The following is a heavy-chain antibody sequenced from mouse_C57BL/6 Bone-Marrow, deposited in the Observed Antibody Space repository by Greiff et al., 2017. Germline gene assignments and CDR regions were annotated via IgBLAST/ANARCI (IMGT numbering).Heavy chain of an antibody. V-gene: IGHV1-64*01. CDR3: AREEHTAQATWAWFAY. Sequence: QVQLKQPGAELVKPGASVKLSCKASGYTFTSYWMHWVKQRPGQGLEWIGMIRPNSGSTNYNEKFKSKATLTVDKSSSTAYMQLSSLTSEDSAVYYCAREEHTAQATWAWFAYWGQGTLVTVSA. D-gene: IGHD3-2*02. J-gene: IGHJ3*01. CDR2: IRPNSGST. CDR1: GYTFTSYW.